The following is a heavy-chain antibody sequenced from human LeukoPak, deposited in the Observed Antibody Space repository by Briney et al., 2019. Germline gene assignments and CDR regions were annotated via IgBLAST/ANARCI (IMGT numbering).Heavy chain of an antibody. CDR3: ARGGYKYDY. Sequence: GGSLRLSCAASGFTFSYYWMSWVRQAPGKGLEWVANIKSDGSETYYVDSVKGRFTISRDNAKNSLYVQMNSLRAEDTAVYYCARGGYKYDYWGQGTLVTVSS. D-gene: IGHD5-18*01. CDR2: IKSDGSET. V-gene: IGHV3-7*01. CDR1: GFTFSYYW. J-gene: IGHJ4*02.